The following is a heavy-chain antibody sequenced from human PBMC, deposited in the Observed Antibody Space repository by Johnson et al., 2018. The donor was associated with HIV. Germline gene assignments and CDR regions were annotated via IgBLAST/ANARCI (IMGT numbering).Heavy chain of an antibody. J-gene: IGHJ3*02. D-gene: IGHD6-13*01. CDR2: ISWNSGSI. Sequence: VQLVESGGGLVQPGRSLRLSCAASGFTFDDYAMHWVRQAPGTGLEWVTGISWNSGSISYAGSVKGRFTISRDNAKNYLYLQMNSLRSEDTAVYYCSTDSSSGVYDSFDIWGQGKMVTVSS. V-gene: IGHV3-9*01. CDR1: GFTFDDYA. CDR3: STDSSSGVYDSFDI.